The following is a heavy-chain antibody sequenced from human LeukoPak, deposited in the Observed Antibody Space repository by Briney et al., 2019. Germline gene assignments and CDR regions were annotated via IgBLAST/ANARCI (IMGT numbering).Heavy chain of an antibody. CDR1: GFTFSSHA. J-gene: IGHJ4*02. V-gene: IGHV3-23*01. D-gene: IGHD6-19*01. CDR2: FSGGGGTI. CDR3: AKGMYSSDWYLFDC. Sequence: GGSLRLFCVASGFTFSSHAMSWVPQAPGKGLEGVSVFSGGGGTIYYADSVKGRFTISRDNSKNTLYLQMNSLRAEDTAVYYCAKGMYSSDWYLFDCWGQGTLITVSS.